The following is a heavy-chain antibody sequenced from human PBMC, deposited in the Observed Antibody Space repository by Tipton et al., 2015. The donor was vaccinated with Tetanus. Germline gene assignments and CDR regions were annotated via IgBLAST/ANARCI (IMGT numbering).Heavy chain of an antibody. CDR1: GGSISSYY. Sequence: TLSLTCTVSGGSISSYYWSWIRQPPGKGLEWIGYIYYSGSTNYNPSLKSRVTISVDTSKNQFSLKLSSVTAADTAVYYRASSHYDFWSGYLNWFDPWGQGTLVTVSS. CDR3: ASSHYDFWSGYLNWFDP. CDR2: IYYSGST. D-gene: IGHD3-3*01. V-gene: IGHV4-59*08. J-gene: IGHJ5*02.